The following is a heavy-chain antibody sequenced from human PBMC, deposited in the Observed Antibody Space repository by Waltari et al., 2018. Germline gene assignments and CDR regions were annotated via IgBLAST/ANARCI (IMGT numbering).Heavy chain of an antibody. Sequence: QVHLVQSGAEVKKPGASVKVSCKASGYTFTDYYMHWVRQAPGQGLEWLGRINPNTGGTNYAKKFQGRVTMTRDTSITSAYMELTRLRSDDTAVYYCAREESGFDSSYYYYYGMDVWGQGTTVTVSS. CDR3: AREESGFDSSYYYYYGMDV. J-gene: IGHJ6*02. CDR1: GYTFTDYY. V-gene: IGHV1-2*06. D-gene: IGHD5-12*01. CDR2: INPNTGGT.